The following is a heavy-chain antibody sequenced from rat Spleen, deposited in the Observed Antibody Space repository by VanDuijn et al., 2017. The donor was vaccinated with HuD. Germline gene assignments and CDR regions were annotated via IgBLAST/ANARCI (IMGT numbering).Heavy chain of an antibody. Sequence: EVQLVESGGGLVQPGRSLKLSCAASGFTFSNYDMAWVRQAPTKGLEWVASISTSGGSTYYRDSVKGRFTVSRDNAKSTLYLQMDSLRSEDTATYYCARRRWFAYWGQGTLVTVSS. CDR3: ARRRWFAY. V-gene: IGHV5-25*01. J-gene: IGHJ3*01. CDR1: GFTFSNYD. CDR2: ISTSGGST. D-gene: IGHD4-2*01.